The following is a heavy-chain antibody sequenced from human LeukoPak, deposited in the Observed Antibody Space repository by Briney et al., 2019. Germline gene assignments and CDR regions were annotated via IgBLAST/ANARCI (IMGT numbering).Heavy chain of an antibody. J-gene: IGHJ4*02. CDR2: IQQDGSET. CDR1: GFTFSSYW. CDR3: ARDKDVGATLFDH. D-gene: IGHD1-26*01. Sequence: PGGSLRLSCAASGFTFSSYWMSWVRQAPGKGLEWVANIQQDGSETYYVDSVKGRFTISRDNSKNSLYLQMNSLRAEDTAVYYCARDKDVGATLFDHWGQGTLITVSS. V-gene: IGHV3-7*01.